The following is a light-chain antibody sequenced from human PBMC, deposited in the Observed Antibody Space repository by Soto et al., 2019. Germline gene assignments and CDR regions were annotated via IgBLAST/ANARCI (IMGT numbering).Light chain of an antibody. Sequence: EIVMTQSPATLSVSPGERATLSCRASQSVSSNLAWYQQKPGQAPRLLIYGASTRATGIPARFSGSWSGTEFTLSISSLQSEDFAVYYCQQYNNWLWTFGQGTKV. J-gene: IGKJ1*01. V-gene: IGKV3-15*01. CDR2: GAS. CDR3: QQYNNWLWT. CDR1: QSVSSN.